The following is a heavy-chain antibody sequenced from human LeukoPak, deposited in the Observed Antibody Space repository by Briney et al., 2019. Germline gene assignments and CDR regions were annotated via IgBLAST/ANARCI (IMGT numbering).Heavy chain of an antibody. CDR1: GYTFTGYY. V-gene: IGHV1-2*02. D-gene: IGHD5-24*01. CDR3: AREARWLQFMAYFDY. J-gene: IGHJ4*01. CDR2: INPNSGDT. Sequence: ASVKVSCKASGYTFTGYYIHWVRQAPGQGLEWMGWINPNSGDTNYAQKFQGEVTMTRDTSISTAYMELSSLRSEDTAVYYCAREARWLQFMAYFDYWGQGTLVTVSS.